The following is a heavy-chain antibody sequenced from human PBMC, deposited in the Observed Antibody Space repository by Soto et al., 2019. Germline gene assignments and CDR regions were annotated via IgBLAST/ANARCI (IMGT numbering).Heavy chain of an antibody. CDR2: IWYDGSNK. CDR1: GFTFSSYG. J-gene: IGHJ4*02. CDR3: ARAFMVRGVIDY. D-gene: IGHD3-10*01. V-gene: IGHV3-33*01. Sequence: QVQLVESGGGVVQPGRSLRLSCAASGFTFSSYGMHWVRQAPGKGLEWVAVIWYDGSNKYYADSVKGRFTISRDNSKNTRYLQMNSLRAEDTAVYYCARAFMVRGVIDYWGQGTLVTVSS.